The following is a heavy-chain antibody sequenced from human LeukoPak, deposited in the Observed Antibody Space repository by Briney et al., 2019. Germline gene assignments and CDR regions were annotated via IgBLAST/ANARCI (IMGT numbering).Heavy chain of an antibody. J-gene: IGHJ4*02. CDR3: AKGLYIDSYRSVDY. CDR2: ISGSGGST. CDR1: GFICSSYA. Sequence: PVGSLGLYSTASGFICSSYAGTWNRQAQGKGLEWVSAISGSGGSTYYAASVKGRCTISRDNSTTTLYLQMNSVRADGTAVYYCAKGLYIDSYRSVDYWGQGNLVIVSS. V-gene: IGHV3-23*01. D-gene: IGHD2-2*02.